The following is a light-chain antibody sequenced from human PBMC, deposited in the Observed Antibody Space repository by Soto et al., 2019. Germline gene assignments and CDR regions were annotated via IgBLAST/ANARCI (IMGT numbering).Light chain of an antibody. V-gene: IGKV3-20*01. CDR2: DTS. Sequence: EIVLTQSPGTLSMSLGDTVTLSCRTSQSVDSSYLAWYQHKSGQAPRLLIYDTSRRATGIPDRFSGSGSGTDFTLTISSLDPEDFAVYYCQHYGGSITFGQGTRLEI. CDR3: QHYGGSIT. CDR1: QSVDSSY. J-gene: IGKJ5*01.